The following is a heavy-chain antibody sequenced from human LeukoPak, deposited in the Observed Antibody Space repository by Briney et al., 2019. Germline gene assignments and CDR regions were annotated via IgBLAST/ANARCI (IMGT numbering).Heavy chain of an antibody. CDR2: IIPIFGTA. J-gene: IGHJ3*02. CDR3: AVGIAAAGTDDAFDI. D-gene: IGHD6-13*01. CDR1: GGTFSSYA. V-gene: IGHV1-69*06. Sequence: SVKVSSKASGGTFSSYAISWVRQAPGQGLEWMGGIIPIFGTANYAQKSQGRVTITADKSTSTAYMELSSLRSEDTAVYYCAVGIAAAGTDDAFDIWGQGTMVTVSS.